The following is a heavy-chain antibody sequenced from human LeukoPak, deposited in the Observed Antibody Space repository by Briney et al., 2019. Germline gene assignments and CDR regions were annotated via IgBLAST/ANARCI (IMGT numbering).Heavy chain of an antibody. V-gene: IGHV3-30*18. Sequence: GGSLRLSCAASGFTFSSYGMHWVRQAPGKGLEWVAVISYDGSNKYCADSVKGRFTISRDNSKNTLYLQMNSLRAEDTAVYYCAKDLRVNCSGGSCYDWFDPWGQGTLVTVSS. D-gene: IGHD2-15*01. CDR1: GFTFSSYG. CDR2: ISYDGSNK. CDR3: AKDLRVNCSGGSCYDWFDP. J-gene: IGHJ5*02.